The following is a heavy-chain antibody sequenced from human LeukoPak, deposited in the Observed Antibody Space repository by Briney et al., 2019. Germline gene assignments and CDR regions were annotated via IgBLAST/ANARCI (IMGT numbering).Heavy chain of an antibody. CDR2: IYYSGSI. CDR1: GGSISSYY. V-gene: IGHV4-59*08. CDR3: ARHLTPDYYYYGMDV. Sequence: PSETLSLTCTVSGGSISSYYWSWIRQPPGKGLEWIGYIYYSGSINYNPSLKSRVTISVDTSKNQFSLKLSSVTAADTAVYYCARHLTPDYYYYGMDVWGQGTTVTVSS. J-gene: IGHJ6*02. D-gene: IGHD1-14*01.